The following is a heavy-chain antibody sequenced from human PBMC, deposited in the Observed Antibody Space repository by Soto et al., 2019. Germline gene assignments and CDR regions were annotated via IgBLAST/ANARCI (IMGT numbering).Heavy chain of an antibody. Sequence: PSETLSLTCTVSGGSISSYYWSWIRQPPGKGLEWIGYIYYSGSTNYNPSLKSRVTISVDTSKNQFSLKLSSVTAADTAVYYCAVADDFGVDCYQLDSWGQGPLVPVSP. V-gene: IGHV4-59*01. J-gene: IGHJ4*02. CDR2: IYYSGST. D-gene: IGHD2-21*02. CDR3: AVADDFGVDCYQLDS. CDR1: GGSISSYY.